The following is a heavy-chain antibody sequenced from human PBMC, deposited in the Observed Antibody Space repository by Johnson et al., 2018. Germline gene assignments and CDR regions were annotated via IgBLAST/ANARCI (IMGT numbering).Heavy chain of an antibody. Sequence: QVQLVESGAEVKKPGSSVKVSCRASGGTFGNYSIIWLRQAPGQGLEWMGRIIPVLEIANYALSFQGRVTITADKSTSTASMALSSLRSEDTAMYYCASGPCNDGRCYPTLFQDWGQGTLVTVSS. CDR3: ASGPCNDGRCYPTLFQD. CDR2: IIPVLEIA. J-gene: IGHJ1*01. D-gene: IGHD2-15*01. V-gene: IGHV1-69*09. CDR1: GGTFGNYS.